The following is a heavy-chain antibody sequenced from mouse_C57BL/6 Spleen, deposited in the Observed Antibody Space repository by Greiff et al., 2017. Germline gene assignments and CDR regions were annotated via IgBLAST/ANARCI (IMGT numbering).Heavy chain of an antibody. J-gene: IGHJ4*01. Sequence: QVQLQQSGAELVRPGASVTLSCKASGYTFTDYEMHWVKQTTVHGLEWIGALDPETGGTAYNQKFKGKAILTAAKSYSTAYTELRSLTSVDSAVYYCTSTPIATVPSAGASDYWGQGTTVTVAS. V-gene: IGHV1-15*01. CDR2: LDPETGGT. CDR3: TSTPIATVPSAGASDY. CDR1: GYTFTDYE. D-gene: IGHD1-1*01.